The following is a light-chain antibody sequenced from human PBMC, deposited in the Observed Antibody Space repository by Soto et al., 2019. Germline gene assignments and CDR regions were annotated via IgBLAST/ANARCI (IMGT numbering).Light chain of an antibody. J-gene: IGLJ2*01. CDR3: AAWDDSLNGDVV. CDR1: SSNIGINT. CDR2: NNF. V-gene: IGLV1-44*01. Sequence: QSVLTQPPSASGTPGQRVTISCSGSSSNIGINTVNWYQQLPGTAPKLLIYNNFQRPSGVPDRFSGSKSGTSASLAISGLQSEDEADYYCAAWDDSLNGDVVFGGGTKLTVL.